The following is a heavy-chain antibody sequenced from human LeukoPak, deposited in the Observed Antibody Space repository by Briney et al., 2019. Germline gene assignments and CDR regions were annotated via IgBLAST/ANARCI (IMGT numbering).Heavy chain of an antibody. D-gene: IGHD3-10*01. CDR3: ARAYLDHYYGSGSYYWYFDL. Sequence: ASVTVSCKASGYTFRSSGISWVRQAPGRGLEWMGWISAVNGDIHPAQKFQDRVIFNTDTSTSTAYMELRSLRSDDTAVYYCARAYLDHYYGSGSYYWYFDLGGRGTLVTVSS. J-gene: IGHJ2*01. CDR1: GYTFRSSG. CDR2: ISAVNGDI. V-gene: IGHV1-18*01.